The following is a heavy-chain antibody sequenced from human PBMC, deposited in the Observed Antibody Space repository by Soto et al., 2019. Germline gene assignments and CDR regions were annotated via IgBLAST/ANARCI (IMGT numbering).Heavy chain of an antibody. CDR2: SNGDGSTT. Sequence: GGSLRLSCAASGFTFSRYWMHWVRQAPGKGLLWVSRSNGDGSTTAYADSVEGRFTIARDNADNTLYLQMNSLRAEDTAVYYCARAEDSDILTGFFDYWGQGSLVTVSS. V-gene: IGHV3-74*01. D-gene: IGHD3-9*01. J-gene: IGHJ4*02. CDR3: ARAEDSDILTGFFDY. CDR1: GFTFSRYW.